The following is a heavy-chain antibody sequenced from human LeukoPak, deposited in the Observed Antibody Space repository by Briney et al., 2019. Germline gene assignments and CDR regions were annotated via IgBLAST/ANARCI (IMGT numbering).Heavy chain of an antibody. CDR3: ARGDYDSSGYGNWFDP. CDR1: GYSISSGYY. Sequence: PSETLSLTCTVSGYSISSGYYWGWIRQPPGKGLEWIGSIYHSGSTYYNPSLKSRVTISVDTSKNQFSLKLSSVTAADTAVYYCARGDYDSSGYGNWFDPWGQGTLVTVSS. J-gene: IGHJ5*02. D-gene: IGHD3-22*01. CDR2: IYHSGST. V-gene: IGHV4-38-2*02.